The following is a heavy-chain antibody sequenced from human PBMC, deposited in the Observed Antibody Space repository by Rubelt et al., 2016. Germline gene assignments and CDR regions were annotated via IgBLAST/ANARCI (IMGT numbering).Heavy chain of an antibody. CDR3: ARTYCGGFCYYGY. D-gene: IGHD2-21*02. J-gene: IGHJ4*02. V-gene: IGHV3-23*01. Sequence: EVQLLESGGGLVQPGGSLRLSCAASGFPFGTYAMNWVRQAPGKGLEWVSGIIGSGTNTYYADSVKGRFTISRDNSKNTVDWQMNSLRAEDTAVYYCARTYCGGFCYYGYWGQGTQVTVSS. CDR1: GFPFGTYA. CDR2: IIGSGTNT.